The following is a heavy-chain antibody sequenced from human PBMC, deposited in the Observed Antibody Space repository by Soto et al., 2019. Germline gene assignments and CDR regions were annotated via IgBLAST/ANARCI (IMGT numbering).Heavy chain of an antibody. CDR3: AHSVEYSCPFNWFDP. CDR2: IYWDDDM. CDR1: GFPLSTSGVG. V-gene: IGHV2-5*02. Sequence: QITLKESGPTLVKPTQTLTLTCTFSGFPLSTSGVGVGWIRQPPGKSLQLLALIYWDDDMRYSPSLKSRLTITKDTSKNQVVLTMTKMDPVDTATYYCAHSVEYSCPFNWFDPWGQGTLVTVSS. J-gene: IGHJ5*02. D-gene: IGHD6-6*01.